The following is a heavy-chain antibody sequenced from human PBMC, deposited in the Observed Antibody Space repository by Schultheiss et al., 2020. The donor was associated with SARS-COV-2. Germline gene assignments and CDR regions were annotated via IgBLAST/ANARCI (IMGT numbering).Heavy chain of an antibody. Sequence: ASVKVSCKATGYTFTSYYMHWVRQAPGQGLEWMGIINPSGGSTSYAQKFQGRVTMTRDTSTSTVYMELSSLRSEDTAVYYCTRYQLLTVYGMDVWGQGTPVTVSS. CDR2: INPSGGST. CDR1: GYTFTSYY. D-gene: IGHD2-2*01. J-gene: IGHJ6*02. V-gene: IGHV1-46*03. CDR3: TRYQLLTVYGMDV.